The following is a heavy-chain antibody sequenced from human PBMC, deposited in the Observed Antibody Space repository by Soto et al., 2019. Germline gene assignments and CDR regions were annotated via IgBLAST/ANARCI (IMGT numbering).Heavy chain of an antibody. J-gene: IGHJ5*02. CDR1: GGSISSSSYY. Sequence: SETLSLTCTVSGGSISSSSYYWGWIRQPPGKGLEWIGSIYYSGSTYYNPSLKSRVTASVDTSKNQFSLKLSSVTAADTAVYYCARRKAVAGTYWFDPWGQGTLVTVSS. CDR2: IYYSGST. D-gene: IGHD6-19*01. V-gene: IGHV4-39*01. CDR3: ARRKAVAGTYWFDP.